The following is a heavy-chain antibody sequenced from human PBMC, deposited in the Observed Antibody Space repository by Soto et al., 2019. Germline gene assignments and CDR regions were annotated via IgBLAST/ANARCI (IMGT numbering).Heavy chain of an antibody. CDR3: ARGGTGGRTTVTTYAV. CDR1: GGSIDNYY. V-gene: IGHV4-59*01. CDR2: LYSSGNT. Sequence: QVQLQESGAGLVKPSETLSLTCTVSGGSIDNYYWSWIRQPPGRGLEWIGLLYSSGNTNYNAIIKSRVTSSAETSRNQVSLKHTSVTTADTAVYYCARGGTGGRTTVTTYAVWGQGTLVTVSS. D-gene: IGHD4-17*01. J-gene: IGHJ4*02.